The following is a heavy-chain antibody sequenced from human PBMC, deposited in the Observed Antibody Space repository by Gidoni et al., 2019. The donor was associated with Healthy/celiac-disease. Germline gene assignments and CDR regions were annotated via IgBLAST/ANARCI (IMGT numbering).Heavy chain of an antibody. V-gene: IGHV3-73*02. D-gene: IGHD4-17*01. J-gene: IGHJ4*02. CDR2: IRSKANSYAT. CDR3: TRRAVTGN. Sequence: EVQLVESGGGLVQPGGSLKLSCAASGFTFSGSAMHWVRQASGKGLEWVGRIRSKANSYATAYAASVKGRFTISRDDSKNTAYLQMNSLKTEDTDVYYCTRRAVTGNWGQGTLVTVSS. CDR1: GFTFSGSA.